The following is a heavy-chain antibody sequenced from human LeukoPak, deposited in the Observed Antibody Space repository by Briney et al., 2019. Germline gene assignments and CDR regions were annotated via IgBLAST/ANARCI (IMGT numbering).Heavy chain of an antibody. CDR2: INSDGSST. V-gene: IGHV3-74*01. Sequence: PGGSLRLSCAASGFTFSSYWMHWVRQAPGKGLVWVSRINSDGSSTSYADSVKGRFTISRDNAKNTLYLQMNSLRAEDTAVYYCASTGWNDVNWFDPWGQGTLVTVSS. J-gene: IGHJ5*02. D-gene: IGHD1-1*01. CDR3: ASTGWNDVNWFDP. CDR1: GFTFSSYW.